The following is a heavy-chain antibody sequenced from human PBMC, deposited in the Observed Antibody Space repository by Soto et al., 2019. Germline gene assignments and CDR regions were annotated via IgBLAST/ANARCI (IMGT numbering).Heavy chain of an antibody. CDR1: GGSVSSYS. CDR2: IYYSWST. D-gene: IGHD5-12*01. Sequence: PPEALSLTCSVSGGSVSSYSWRWIRQPPGKGLAWIGCIYYSWSTNYNPYLKSRVTISEDTSKSQFSLKMSSVTAADTAVYYCARRRYSGYDRWGQGNMYNWFDPGGQGTLVTVYS. J-gene: IGHJ5*02. CDR3: ARRRYSGYDRWGQGNMYNWFDP. V-gene: IGHV4-59*02.